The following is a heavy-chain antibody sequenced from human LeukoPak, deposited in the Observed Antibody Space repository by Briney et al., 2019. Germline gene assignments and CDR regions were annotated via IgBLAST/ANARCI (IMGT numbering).Heavy chain of an antibody. CDR3: ARLPLGYYYMDA. V-gene: IGHV4-4*09. CDR1: GGSISSYY. J-gene: IGHJ6*03. Sequence: SETLSLTCTVSGGSISSYYWSWIRQPPGKGLEWIGYIYTSGSTKYNPSLKSRVTISVDTSQSQFSLKLSSVTAADTAVYYCARLPLGYYYMDAWGKGTTVTVSS. CDR2: IYTSGST.